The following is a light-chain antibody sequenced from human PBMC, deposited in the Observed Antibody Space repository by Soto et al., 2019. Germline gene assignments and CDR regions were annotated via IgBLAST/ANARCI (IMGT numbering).Light chain of an antibody. V-gene: IGKV3-15*01. CDR1: QSVSSN. CDR3: QQYINWPVT. Sequence: EIVMTQSPATLSVSPGERATLSCRASQSVSSNLAWYQQKPGQAPRLLIYGASTRATGIPARFSGSGSGTEFTPTISSLQSEDCAVYYCQQYINWPVTFGQGTKVEIK. J-gene: IGKJ1*01. CDR2: GAS.